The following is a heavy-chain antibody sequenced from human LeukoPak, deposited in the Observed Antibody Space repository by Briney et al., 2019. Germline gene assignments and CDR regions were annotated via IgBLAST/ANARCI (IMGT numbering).Heavy chain of an antibody. CDR2: ISDSDSTI. CDR3: ARDRRGVRWYFDL. D-gene: IGHD3-10*01. J-gene: IGHJ2*01. CDR1: GFTFSDYY. Sequence: PGGSLRLSCAASGFTFSDYYMSWIRQAPGKGLEWVSYISDSDSTIYYADSVKGRFTISRDNAKNSLYLQMNGLRAEDTAVYYCARDRRGVRWYFDLWGRGTLVTVSS. V-gene: IGHV3-11*01.